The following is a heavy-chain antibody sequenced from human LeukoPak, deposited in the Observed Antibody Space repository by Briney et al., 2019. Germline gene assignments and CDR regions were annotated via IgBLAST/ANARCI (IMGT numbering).Heavy chain of an antibody. CDR1: GFTFSRYG. J-gene: IGHJ4*02. D-gene: IGHD2-2*01. CDR3: AKSAYQYQLLWDYFDY. CDR2: ISYDGSNK. Sequence: SGGSLRLSCAASGFTFSRYGMHWVRQAPGKGLEWVAVISYDGSNKYYEDSVKGRFTISRDNSKNTLCLQMNSLRAEDTAVYYCAKSAYQYQLLWDYFDYWGQGTLVTVS. V-gene: IGHV3-30*18.